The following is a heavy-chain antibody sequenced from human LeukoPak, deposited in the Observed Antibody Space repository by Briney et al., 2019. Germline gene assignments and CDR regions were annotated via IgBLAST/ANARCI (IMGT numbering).Heavy chain of an antibody. CDR2: IKSKTDGGTT. D-gene: IGHD4-17*01. CDR3: TTDDYGDPWDYYYGMDV. J-gene: IGHJ6*02. V-gene: IGHV3-15*01. CDR1: GFTFSNAW. Sequence: GGSLRLSCAASGFTFSNAWMSWVRQAPGKGLEWVGRIKSKTDGGTTDYAAPVKGRFTISRDDSKNTLYLQMNSLKTEDTAVYYCTTDDYGDPWDYYYGMDVWGQGTTVTVSS.